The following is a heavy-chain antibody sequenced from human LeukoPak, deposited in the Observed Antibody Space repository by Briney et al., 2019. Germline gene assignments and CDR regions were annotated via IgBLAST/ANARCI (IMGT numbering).Heavy chain of an antibody. CDR2: IRSKANSYAT. Sequence: PGGSLKLSCAASGFTFSGSAMHWVRQASGKGLEWVGRIRSKANSYATAYAASVKGRFTISRDDSKNTAYLQMNRLKTEDTAVYYCTRPLGTIFGVVNNDYWGQGTLVTVSS. J-gene: IGHJ4*02. CDR3: TRPLGTIFGVVNNDY. V-gene: IGHV3-73*01. CDR1: GFTFSGSA. D-gene: IGHD3-3*01.